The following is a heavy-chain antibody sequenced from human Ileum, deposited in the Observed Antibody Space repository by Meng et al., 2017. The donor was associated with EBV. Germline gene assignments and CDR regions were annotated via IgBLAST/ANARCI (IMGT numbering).Heavy chain of an antibody. J-gene: IGHJ4*02. V-gene: IGHV4-39*07. CDR2: IYYNGTT. CDR3: ASLEWLRWK. Sequence: QLQLQEAGPGLVKPSETLSLTCTVSGGSISSSSYYWGWIRQPPGKGLEWIGTIYYNGTTYYNPSLKSRVTISVDTSKNQFSLKLSSVTAADTAVYYCASLEWLRWKWGRGTLVTVSS. D-gene: IGHD5-12*01. CDR1: GGSISSSSYY.